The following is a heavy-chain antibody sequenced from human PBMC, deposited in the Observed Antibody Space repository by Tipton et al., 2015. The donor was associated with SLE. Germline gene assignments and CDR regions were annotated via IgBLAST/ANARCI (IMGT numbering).Heavy chain of an antibody. CDR1: GGTFSTYA. J-gene: IGHJ3*02. CDR3: ARVDRRGFDI. CDR2: IVPMFGTR. D-gene: IGHD1-14*01. Sequence: QVQLVQSGAEVKKPGASVKVSCKASGGTFSTYAISWARQALGQGLEWMGEIVPMFGTRIYSQKFQGRVTITADDSTSTVYMELSSLRSEDTAMYYCARVDRRGFDIWGQGTMVTVSS. V-gene: IGHV1-69*01.